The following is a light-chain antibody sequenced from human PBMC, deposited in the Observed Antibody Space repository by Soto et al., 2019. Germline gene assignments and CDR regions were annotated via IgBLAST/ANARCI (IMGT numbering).Light chain of an antibody. V-gene: IGKV3D-20*01. CDR1: ERVSSSY. J-gene: IGKJ5*01. CDR2: DAS. Sequence: IVLTQSPATMSLSPVERATLSCGASERVSSSYVAWYQMKAGLAPRLLIHDASTRASGIPDRFRGSKSGTDFTLTIRGLEPEDAALYYCQQYGSSPITFGQGTRREIK. CDR3: QQYGSSPIT.